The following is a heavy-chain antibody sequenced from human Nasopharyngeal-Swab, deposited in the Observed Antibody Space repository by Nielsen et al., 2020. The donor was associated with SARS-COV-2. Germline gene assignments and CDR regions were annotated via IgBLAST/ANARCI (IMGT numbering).Heavy chain of an antibody. V-gene: IGHV1-69*13. CDR2: IIPIFGTA. CDR3: ARESKKVAGLPNYHYYGMDV. J-gene: IGHJ6*02. Sequence: SVKVSCKASGGTFSSYAISWVRQAPGQGLEWMGGIIPIFGTANYAQKFQGRVTITADESTSTAYMELSSLRSEDTAVYYCARESKKVAGLPNYHYYGMDVWGQGTTVTVSS. D-gene: IGHD6-19*01. CDR1: GGTFSSYA.